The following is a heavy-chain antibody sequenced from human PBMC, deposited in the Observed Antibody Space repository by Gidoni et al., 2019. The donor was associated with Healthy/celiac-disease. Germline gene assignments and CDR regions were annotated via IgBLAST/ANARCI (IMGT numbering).Heavy chain of an antibody. Sequence: QLQMQESGPGLGNPSETRSLTCTGPGGYIGSSSYYWGWIRQPPGKGLEWIGSICYSGRTYYNPSLNSRVTLSLATSKTQFSRSLSSVTAADTAVYYCARQASIVATIGWFVPWGQGTLVPVSS. J-gene: IGHJ5*02. V-gene: IGHV4-39*01. CDR2: ICYSGRT. CDR3: ARQASIVATIGWFVP. D-gene: IGHD5-12*01. CDR1: GGYIGSSSYY.